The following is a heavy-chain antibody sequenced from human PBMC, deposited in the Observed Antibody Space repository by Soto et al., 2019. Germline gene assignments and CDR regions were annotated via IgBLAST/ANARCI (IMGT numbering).Heavy chain of an antibody. CDR2: INPSGGST. CDR3: ACIHSSGPPFDY. V-gene: IGHV1-46*03. Sequence: ASVKVSCKASGYTFTSYYMHWVRQAPGQGLEWMGIINPSGGSTSYAQKFQGRVTMTRDTSTSTVYMELSSLRSEDTAVYYCACIHSSGPPFDYWGQGTLVTVSS. CDR1: GYTFTSYY. D-gene: IGHD6-19*01. J-gene: IGHJ4*02.